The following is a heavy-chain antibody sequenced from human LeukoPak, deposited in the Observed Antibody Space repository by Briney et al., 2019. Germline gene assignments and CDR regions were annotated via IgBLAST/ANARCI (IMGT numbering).Heavy chain of an antibody. CDR3: ARVAMIVVVITTSLAFDI. D-gene: IGHD3-22*01. V-gene: IGHV4-31*03. CDR2: IYYSGST. Sequence: SQTLSLTCTVSGGSISSGGYYWSWIRQHPGKGLKWIGYIYYSGSTYYNPSLKSRVTISVDTSKNQFSLKLSSVTAADTAVYYCARVAMIVVVITTSLAFDIWGQGTMVTVSS. CDR1: GGSISSGGYY. J-gene: IGHJ3*02.